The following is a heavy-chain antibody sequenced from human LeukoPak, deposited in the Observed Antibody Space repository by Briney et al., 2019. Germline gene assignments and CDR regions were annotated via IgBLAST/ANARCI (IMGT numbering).Heavy chain of an antibody. V-gene: IGHV3-64D*09. D-gene: IGHD2-15*01. CDR2: ISSNGGST. J-gene: IGHJ4*02. CDR1: GFTFSSYA. Sequence: GGSLRLSCSASGFTFSSYAMHWVRQAPGKGLEYVSAISSNGGSTHYADSVKGRFTISRDNSKNTLYLQMSSLRAEDTAVYYCVKDNYCSGGSCYSNTFDYWGQETLVTVSS. CDR3: VKDNYCSGGSCYSNTFDY.